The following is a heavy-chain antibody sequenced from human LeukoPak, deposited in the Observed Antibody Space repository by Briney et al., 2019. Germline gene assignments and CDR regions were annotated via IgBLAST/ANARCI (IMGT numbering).Heavy chain of an antibody. CDR2: INSNSGDT. CDR3: ARGSGSSSGGDYFYDY. CDR1: GYIFTGYY. V-gene: IGHV1-2*02. J-gene: IGHJ4*02. D-gene: IGHD4-17*01. Sequence: ASVKVSCKASGYIFTGYYVQWVRQAPGQGLEGRGWINSNSGDTNYAQKFQGRVTITRNTSISTAYMELSSLRSEDTAVYYCARGSGSSSGGDYFYDYWVQGTLVTVSS.